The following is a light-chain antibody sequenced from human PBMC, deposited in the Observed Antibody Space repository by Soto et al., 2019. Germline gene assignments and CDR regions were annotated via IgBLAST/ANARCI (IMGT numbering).Light chain of an antibody. CDR1: QSVSSNS. V-gene: IGKV3-20*01. CDR2: GAS. CDR3: HQYGSSPRT. J-gene: IGKJ1*01. Sequence: SVLTQSPGTLSLSPGDRATLSCRARQSVSSNSLAWYQQKPGQAPRLLIYGASIRATGIPDRFSGSGSGTDFTLTIRRLEPEDFAMYFCHQYGSSPRTFGQGTKVEIK.